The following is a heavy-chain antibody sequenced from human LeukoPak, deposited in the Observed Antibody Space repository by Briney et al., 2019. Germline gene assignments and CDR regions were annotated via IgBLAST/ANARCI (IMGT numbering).Heavy chain of an antibody. Sequence: PSGTLSLTCAVSGGSISSSNWWSWVRQPPGKGLEWIGEIYHSGSTNYNPSLKSRVTISVDKSKNQFSLKLSSVTAADTAVYYCARVQVLWFGELLTPLYYYGMDVWGQGTTVTVSS. D-gene: IGHD3-10*01. CDR1: GGSISSSNW. J-gene: IGHJ6*02. V-gene: IGHV4-4*02. CDR3: ARVQVLWFGELLTPLYYYGMDV. CDR2: IYHSGST.